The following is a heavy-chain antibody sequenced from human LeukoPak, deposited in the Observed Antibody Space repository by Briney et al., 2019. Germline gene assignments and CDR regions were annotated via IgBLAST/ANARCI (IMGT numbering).Heavy chain of an antibody. Sequence: GGSLRLSCEASGFTFNTCAMSWVRQAPGKGLEWVSAISESGSGTYYADSVKGRFTISRDNSKNTLYLQMNSLRVDDAALYYCAKGVFGVNRAFDYWGQGTLVTVSS. CDR2: ISESGSGT. D-gene: IGHD3-3*01. J-gene: IGHJ4*02. V-gene: IGHV3-23*01. CDR1: GFTFNTCA. CDR3: AKGVFGVNRAFDY.